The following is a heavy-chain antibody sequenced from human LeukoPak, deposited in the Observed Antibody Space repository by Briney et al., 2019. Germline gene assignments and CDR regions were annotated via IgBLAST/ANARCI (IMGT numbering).Heavy chain of an antibody. CDR2: IYHSGNT. V-gene: IGHV4-59*08. J-gene: IGHJ5*01. CDR1: GGSISSYY. D-gene: IGHD5-18*01. CDR3: ARHVGYGNNWFDP. Sequence: WETPCLTCTVSGGSISSYYWSWIRQPPGKGLEWIGYIYHSGNTYYNPSLKSRVTISVDTSKNQFSLKLRSVTAADTAVYYCARHVGYGNNWFDPWGQGTLVTVSS.